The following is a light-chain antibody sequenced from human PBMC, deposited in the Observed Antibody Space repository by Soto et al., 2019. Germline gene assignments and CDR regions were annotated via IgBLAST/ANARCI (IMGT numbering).Light chain of an antibody. CDR1: SSDVGDYKY. Sequence: QSALTQPASASGTPGQSVTIPCTGTSSDVGDYKYVSWYQQHPGKAPKLMIYEVSSRPSGVPARFSGSKSGNTASLTVSGLQADDEEDYYFSSTAGSNNYVFGDGTKLTVL. CDR3: SSTAGSNNYV. J-gene: IGLJ1*01. CDR2: EVS. V-gene: IGLV2-8*01.